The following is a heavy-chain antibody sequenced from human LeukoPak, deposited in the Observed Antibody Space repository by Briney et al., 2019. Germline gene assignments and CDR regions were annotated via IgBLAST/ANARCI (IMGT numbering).Heavy chain of an antibody. CDR1: GGSFSGYY. J-gene: IGHJ6*02. CDR3: ARVKVVVTYYYYGMDV. D-gene: IGHD3-22*01. Sequence: SETLSLTCAVYGGSFSGYYWSWIRQPPGKGLEWIGEINHSGSTNYNPSLKSRVTISVDTSKNQFSLKLSSVTAADTAVYYCARVKVVVTYYYYGMDVWGQGTTVTVSS. V-gene: IGHV4-34*01. CDR2: INHSGST.